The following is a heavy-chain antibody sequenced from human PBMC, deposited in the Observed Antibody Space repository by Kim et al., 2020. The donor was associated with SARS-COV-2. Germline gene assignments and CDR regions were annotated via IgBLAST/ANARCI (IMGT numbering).Heavy chain of an antibody. CDR3: ARDRGDSSSSPGAFDI. V-gene: IGHV3-13*04. D-gene: IGHD6-13*01. J-gene: IGHJ3*02. CDR1: GFTFSSYD. CDR2: IGTAGDT. Sequence: GGSLRLSCAASGFTFSSYDMHWVRQATGKGLEWVSAIGTAGDTYYPGSVKGRFTISRENAKNSLYLQMNSLRAGDTAVYYCARDRGDSSSSPGAFDIWGQGTMVTVSS.